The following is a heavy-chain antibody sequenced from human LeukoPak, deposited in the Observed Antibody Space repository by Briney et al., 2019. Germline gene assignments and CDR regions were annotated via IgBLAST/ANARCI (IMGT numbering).Heavy chain of an antibody. CDR3: TRDPGYAIYYFDY. J-gene: IGHJ4*02. V-gene: IGHV3-23*01. Sequence: PGGSLRLSCAASGFTFSSYAMSWVRQAPGKGLEWVSTISGNGGSTYYADFVRGRFTISRDNSKNTLYLLMNSLRAEDTAVYYCTRDPGYAIYYFDYWGQGTLVTVSS. CDR1: GFTFSSYA. CDR2: ISGNGGST. D-gene: IGHD3-3*01.